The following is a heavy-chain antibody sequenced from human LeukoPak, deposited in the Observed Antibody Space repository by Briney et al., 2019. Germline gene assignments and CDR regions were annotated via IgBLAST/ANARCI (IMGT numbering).Heavy chain of an antibody. CDR3: ARDGGSGWGGLGFAY. CDR2: IYTSGST. CDR1: GGSISSYY. J-gene: IGHJ4*02. V-gene: IGHV4-4*07. D-gene: IGHD6-19*01. Sequence: PSETLPLTCTVSGGSISSYYWSWIRQPAGKGLEWIGRIYTSGSTNYNPSLKSRVTMTVDTSKNQFSLKLSSVTAADTAVYYCARDGGSGWGGLGFAYWGQGTLVTVSS.